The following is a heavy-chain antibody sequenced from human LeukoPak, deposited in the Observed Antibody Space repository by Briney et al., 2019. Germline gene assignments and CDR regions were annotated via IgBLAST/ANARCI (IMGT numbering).Heavy chain of an antibody. CDR2: ISSSSSCI. CDR1: GFTFSSYS. J-gene: IGHJ4*02. Sequence: GGSLRLSCAASGFTFSSYSMNWVRQAPGKGLEWVSSISSSSSCIYYADSVKGRFTISRDNAKNSLYLQMNSLRAEDTAVYYCARARIVGYYFDYWGQGTLVTVSS. CDR3: ARARIVGYYFDY. V-gene: IGHV3-21*01. D-gene: IGHD2-21*01.